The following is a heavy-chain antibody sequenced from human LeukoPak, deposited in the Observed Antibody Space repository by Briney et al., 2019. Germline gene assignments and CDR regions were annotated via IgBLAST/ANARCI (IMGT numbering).Heavy chain of an antibody. J-gene: IGHJ6*03. CDR3: ARARLLPFPYYYYYYMDV. Sequence: GGSLRLSCAASGFTFSSYWMSWVRQAPGKGLEWVANINQDGSEKYYVDSVKGRFTISRDNAKNSLYLQMNSLRAEDTAVYYCARARLLPFPYYYYYYMDVWGKGTTVTVSS. D-gene: IGHD2/OR15-2a*01. CDR1: GFTFSSYW. V-gene: IGHV3-7*01. CDR2: INQDGSEK.